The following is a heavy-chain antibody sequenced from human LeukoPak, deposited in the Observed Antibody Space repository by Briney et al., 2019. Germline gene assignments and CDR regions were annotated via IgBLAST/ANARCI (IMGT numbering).Heavy chain of an antibody. Sequence: PGGSLRLSCAASGFTFSSYEMNWVRQAPGKGVEWVSYISSSGSTIYYADSVKGRFTIYRENAKNSLYLQMNSLRAEDTAVYYCARTNRNTAMAMDVWGQGTTVTVSS. D-gene: IGHD5-18*01. CDR1: GFTFSSYE. CDR2: ISSSGSTI. J-gene: IGHJ6*02. V-gene: IGHV3-48*03. CDR3: ARTNRNTAMAMDV.